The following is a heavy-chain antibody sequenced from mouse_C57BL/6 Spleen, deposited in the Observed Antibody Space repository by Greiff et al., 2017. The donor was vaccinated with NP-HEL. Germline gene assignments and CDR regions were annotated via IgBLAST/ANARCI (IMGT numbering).Heavy chain of an antibody. J-gene: IGHJ1*03. CDR1: GYSITSDY. Sequence: VQLKQSGPGLAKPSQTLSLTCYVTGYSITSDYWNWIRQFPGNKLEYMGYISYSGSTYYNPSLKNRISITRDTSKNQYYLQLNTVTTEDTATYYCARITTYFDVWGTGTTVTVSS. CDR2: ISYSGST. D-gene: IGHD1-1*01. CDR3: ARITTYFDV. V-gene: IGHV3-8*01.